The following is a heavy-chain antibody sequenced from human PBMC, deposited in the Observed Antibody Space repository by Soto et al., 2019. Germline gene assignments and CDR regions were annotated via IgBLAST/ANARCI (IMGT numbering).Heavy chain of an antibody. CDR1: GYTFTGYY. Sequence: GASVKVSCKASGYTFTGYYIHWVRQAPGQGLEWMGWVNPNSGGTNYAQKFQGWVTMTRDTSISTAYMGRSRLRSDDTAVYYCVTSRVSIAVAGETEYYFDYWGQGTPVTVSS. D-gene: IGHD6-19*01. CDR2: VNPNSGGT. CDR3: VTSRVSIAVAGETEYYFDY. J-gene: IGHJ4*02. V-gene: IGHV1-2*04.